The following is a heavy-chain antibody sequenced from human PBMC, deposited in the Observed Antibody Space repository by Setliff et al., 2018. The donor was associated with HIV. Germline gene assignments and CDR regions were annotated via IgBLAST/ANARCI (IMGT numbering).Heavy chain of an antibody. CDR2: ILPIFSTS. CDR3: ARGPAWVGGSYHFDH. CDR1: GRTFTSYA. V-gene: IGHV1-69*13. D-gene: IGHD1-26*01. J-gene: IGHJ4*02. Sequence: SVKVSCKASGRTFTSYAINWVRQAPGQGLEWMGGILPIFSTSNYAQRFQGRVTITADESTSTAYMELSSLRSEDTAVYYCARGPAWVGGSYHFDHWGLGTLVTVSS.